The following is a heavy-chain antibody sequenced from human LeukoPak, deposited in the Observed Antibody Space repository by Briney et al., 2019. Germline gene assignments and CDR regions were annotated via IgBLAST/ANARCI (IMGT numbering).Heavy chain of an antibody. CDR1: GFTFSSYG. V-gene: IGHV3-23*01. D-gene: IGHD6-13*01. CDR3: AKDLYAGSSWFDAFDI. Sequence: GGTLRLSCAASGFTFSSYGMSWVRQAPGKGLEWVSAISGSGGSTYYADSVKGRFTISRDNSKNTLYLQMNSRRAEDTAVYYCAKDLYAGSSWFDAFDIWGQGTMVTVSS. J-gene: IGHJ3*02. CDR2: ISGSGGST.